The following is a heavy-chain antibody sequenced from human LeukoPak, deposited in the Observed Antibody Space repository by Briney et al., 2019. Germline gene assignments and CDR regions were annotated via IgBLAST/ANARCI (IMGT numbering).Heavy chain of an antibody. D-gene: IGHD3-22*01. Sequence: PSETLSLTCTVSGGSISSHYWSWIRQPPGKGLEWIGYIYYSGTTNYNPSLKSRVTISVDTSKNQFSLKLSSVTAADTAVYYCAREVYDSSGYNWFDPWGQGTLVTVSS. CDR1: GGSISSHY. J-gene: IGHJ5*02. CDR3: AREVYDSSGYNWFDP. CDR2: IYYSGTT. V-gene: IGHV4-59*11.